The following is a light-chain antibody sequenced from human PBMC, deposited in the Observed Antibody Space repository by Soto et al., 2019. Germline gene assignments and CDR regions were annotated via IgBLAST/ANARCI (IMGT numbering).Light chain of an antibody. V-gene: IGKV1-5*01. CDR1: QSISSW. Sequence: DIQMTQSPSTLSASVGDRVTITCRASQSISSWLSWYQQKSGKAPKLLIYDASSLQSGVPSRFSGSGSGTDFSLTISSLQPEDFATYYCQQTYTTWTFGQGTKVDIK. J-gene: IGKJ1*01. CDR3: QQTYTTWT. CDR2: DAS.